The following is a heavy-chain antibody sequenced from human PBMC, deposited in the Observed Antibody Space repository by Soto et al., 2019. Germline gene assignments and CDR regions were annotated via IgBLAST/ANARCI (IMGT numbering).Heavy chain of an antibody. CDR1: GFTFTSSA. Sequence: QMQLVQSGPEVKKPGTSVKVSCKASGFTFTSSAVQWVRQARGQRLEWIGWIVVGSGNTNYAQKFQERVTNTRDMSTSTAYMELSSLRSEDTAVYYCAADTHCSGGSCYNWFDPWGQGTLVTVSS. V-gene: IGHV1-58*01. CDR3: AADTHCSGGSCYNWFDP. CDR2: IVVGSGNT. D-gene: IGHD2-15*01. J-gene: IGHJ5*02.